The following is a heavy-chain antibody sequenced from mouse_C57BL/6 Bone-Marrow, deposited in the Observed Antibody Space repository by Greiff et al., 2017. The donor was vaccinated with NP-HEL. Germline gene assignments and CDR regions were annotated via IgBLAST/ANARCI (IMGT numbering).Heavy chain of an antibody. Sequence: QVQLQQSGAELVRPGASVTLSCKASGYTFNDYEMHWVRQTPVNGLDWIGAIDPETGGTAYHQKFKGKAIMTAAKCYNPAYMELRSLTSEDFAVCYGTSYYDGSRYYFDYWGQGTTLTVSS. J-gene: IGHJ2*01. CDR2: IDPETGGT. V-gene: IGHV1-15*01. CDR1: GYTFNDYE. CDR3: TSYYDGSRYYFDY. D-gene: IGHD1-1*01.